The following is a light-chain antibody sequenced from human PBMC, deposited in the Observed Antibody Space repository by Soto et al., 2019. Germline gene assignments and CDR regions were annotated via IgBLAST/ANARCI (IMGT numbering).Light chain of an antibody. J-gene: IGKJ1*01. V-gene: IGKV4-1*01. CDR3: QQYFISPWT. CDR2: WAS. Sequence: IVMTQSPDSLAVSLGEMSTINCKFSQSLLYSSNNKKYLAWYQQKPGQPPQLLFYWASTRESGVPDRFSGSESGTDFTLTITSLQAEDVAFYYCQQYFISPWTFGQGTKVEIK. CDR1: QSLLYSSNNKKY.